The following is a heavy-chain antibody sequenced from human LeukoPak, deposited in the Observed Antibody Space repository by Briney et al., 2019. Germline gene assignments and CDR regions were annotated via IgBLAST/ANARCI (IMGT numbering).Heavy chain of an antibody. CDR3: ASPRSGYRYTFDY. CDR1: AASISNYY. CDR2: ISTSGST. J-gene: IGHJ4*02. Sequence: PSETLSLTCAVSAASISNYYWSWIRQAPGKGLEWIGYISTSGSTNYNPSLKSRVSISLDTSENRFSLNLNFVTAADTAVYYCASPRSGYRYTFDYWGQGILVTVSS. V-gene: IGHV4-4*09. D-gene: IGHD3-22*01.